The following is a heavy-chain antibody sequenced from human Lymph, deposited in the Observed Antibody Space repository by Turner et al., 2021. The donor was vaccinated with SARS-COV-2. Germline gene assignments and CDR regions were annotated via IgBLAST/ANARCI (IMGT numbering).Heavy chain of an antibody. D-gene: IGHD6-13*01. V-gene: IGHV1-69*10. CDR1: GGTFSSYA. CDR2: IIPILGIA. J-gene: IGHJ6*02. Sequence: QVQLVQSGAEVKKPGSSVKVSCKASGGTFSSYAISWVRQAPGQGLEWMGGIIPILGIANYAQRFQGRVTITADKTTSTAYLELGRRGSEEKGVYYCGRIAEPGMGGGVFYYYYGMDVWGQGTTVTVSS. CDR3: GRIAEPGMGGGVFYYYYGMDV.